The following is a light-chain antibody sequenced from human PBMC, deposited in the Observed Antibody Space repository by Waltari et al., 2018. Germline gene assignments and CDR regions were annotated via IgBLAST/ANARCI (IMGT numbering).Light chain of an antibody. CDR1: SSNIGRSY. J-gene: IGLJ2*01. V-gene: IGLV1-51*01. CDR3: GVWDSSLSAWV. Sequence: QSVLTQPPSVSAAPGQKVTISCSGSSSNIGRSYVSWSLPVPGTAPQLLLYDKNERPSGVSDRFSGSKSGTSASLAITGLQTGDEADYYCGVWDSSLSAWVFGGGTRLTVL. CDR2: DKN.